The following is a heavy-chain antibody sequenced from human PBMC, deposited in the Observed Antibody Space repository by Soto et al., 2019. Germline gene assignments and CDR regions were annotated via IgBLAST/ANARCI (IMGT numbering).Heavy chain of an antibody. D-gene: IGHD1-7*01. Sequence: GGSLRLSCATSGLTFSNYAMSWVRQAPGGGLEWVSSMSGSSSTTYYADSVRGRFTISRDGSKNTLYLQMSSLRAEDTALYYCAKNQERELPRVIDFWGQGTLVTVSS. CDR1: GLTFSNYA. V-gene: IGHV3-23*01. CDR3: AKNQERELPRVIDF. J-gene: IGHJ4*02. CDR2: MSGSSSTT.